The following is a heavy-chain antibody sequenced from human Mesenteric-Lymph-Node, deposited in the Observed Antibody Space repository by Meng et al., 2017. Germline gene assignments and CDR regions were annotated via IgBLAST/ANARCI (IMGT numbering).Heavy chain of an antibody. J-gene: IGHJ6*02. V-gene: IGHV3-21*01. CDR3: ARDGFDFWSGYYIPNYYYYYGMDV. Sequence: GESLKISCAASGFTFSSYSMNWVRQAPGKGLEWVSSISSSSSYIYYADSVKGRFTISRDNAKNSLYLQMNSLRAEDTAVYYCARDGFDFWSGYYIPNYYYYYGMDVWGQGTTVTVSS. D-gene: IGHD3-3*01. CDR1: GFTFSSYS. CDR2: ISSSSSYI.